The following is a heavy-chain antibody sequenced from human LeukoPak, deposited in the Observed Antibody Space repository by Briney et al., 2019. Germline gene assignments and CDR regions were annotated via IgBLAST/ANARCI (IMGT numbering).Heavy chain of an antibody. CDR2: ISTSSIYI. V-gene: IGHV3-21*01. J-gene: IGHJ4*02. CDR1: GFTFSSYS. D-gene: IGHD6-19*01. Sequence: GGSLRLSCAASGFTFSSYSMNWVRQAPGKGLEWVSSISTSSIYIYYEDSLKGRFTISRDNAKNSLYLQMNSLIAEDTAVYYCAKEVENSSGWYSHFDYWGQGTLVTVSS. CDR3: AKEVENSSGWYSHFDY.